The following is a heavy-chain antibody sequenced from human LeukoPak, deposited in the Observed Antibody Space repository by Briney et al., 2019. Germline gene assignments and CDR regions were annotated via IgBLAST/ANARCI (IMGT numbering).Heavy chain of an antibody. J-gene: IGHJ6*03. CDR3: ARSSYSYGPFVGYYYMDV. CDR1: GFTFSDYY. V-gene: IGHV3-11*04. D-gene: IGHD5-18*01. CDR2: ISSSGSTI. Sequence: GGSLRLSCAASGFTFSDYYMSCIRQSPGHGLEWVSYISSSGSTIYYADSVKGRFTISQDNAKNSLYLQMNSLRAEDTAVYYCARSSYSYGPFVGYYYMDVWGKGTTVTVSS.